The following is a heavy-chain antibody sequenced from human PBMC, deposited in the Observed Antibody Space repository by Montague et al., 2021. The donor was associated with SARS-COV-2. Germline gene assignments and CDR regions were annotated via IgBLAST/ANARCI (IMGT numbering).Heavy chain of an antibody. J-gene: IGHJ6*02. D-gene: IGHD2-2*01. Sequence: SLRLSCAASGLTVSTNYLTWVRQAPGRGLEWVSVIYSGGSTYYADSVKGRFTVSRDNSKNTVYLQMNSLRVKDTAIYYCARDDRRTSKWSYGLDVWGPGTPVTVSS. CDR1: GLTVSTNY. V-gene: IGHV3-53*01. CDR3: ARDDRRTSKWSYGLDV. CDR2: IYSGGST.